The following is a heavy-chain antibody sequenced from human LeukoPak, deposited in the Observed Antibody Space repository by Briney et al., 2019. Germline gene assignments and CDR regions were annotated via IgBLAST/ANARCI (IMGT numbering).Heavy chain of an antibody. D-gene: IGHD3-22*01. Sequence: GESRKISCKGSGYSFTTYWISWVRQMPGKGLEWMGRIDPSDSYTNYSPSFQGHVTISADKSISTAYLQWSSLRASDTAMYYCANTYYHDSSAYYPNWFDPWGQGTLGPVSS. V-gene: IGHV5-10-1*01. J-gene: IGHJ5*02. CDR2: IDPSDSYT. CDR1: GYSFTTYW. CDR3: ANTYYHDSSAYYPNWFDP.